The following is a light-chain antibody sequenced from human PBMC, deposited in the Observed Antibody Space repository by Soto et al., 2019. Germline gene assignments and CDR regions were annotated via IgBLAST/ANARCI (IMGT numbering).Light chain of an antibody. CDR3: QSYDSSLSVWV. CDR2: GNN. Sequence: QPVLTQPPSVSGAPGQRVTISCTGSSSNIGAGYDVHWYHQLPGTAPKLLIYGNNNRPSGVPDRFSGSRSGTSASLAITGLQAEDEADYYCQSYDSSLSVWVFGGGTKLPAL. CDR1: SSNIGAGYD. V-gene: IGLV1-40*01. J-gene: IGLJ3*02.